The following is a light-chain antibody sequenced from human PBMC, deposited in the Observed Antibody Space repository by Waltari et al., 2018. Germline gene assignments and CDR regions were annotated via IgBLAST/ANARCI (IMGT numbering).Light chain of an antibody. J-gene: IGLJ1*01. V-gene: IGLV2-11*01. CDR3: CSYAGTYMPVI. Sequence: QSALTQPRSVSGSPGQSVTISCTGTSSDVGTYDFVSWYQQYPGKAPKLLISDVGKRPHGLPGLFSGSKSGNTASLTIFGLQGDDEADYYCCSYAGTYMPVIFGTGTTVTVL. CDR1: SSDVGTYDF. CDR2: DVG.